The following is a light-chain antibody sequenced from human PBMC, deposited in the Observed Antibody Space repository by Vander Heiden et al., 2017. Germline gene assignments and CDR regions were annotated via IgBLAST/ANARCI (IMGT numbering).Light chain of an antibody. CDR1: KSLLHSDRNTY. CDR3: MQCVQLPLT. Sequence: DIVMTQTPLSLSVTPRQPASSSCKSNKSLLHSDRNTYLNWYLQKPGQPPQLLIYEVSNRFSGVPDRFSGSGSGTDFTLKISRVEAEDIGVYYCMQCVQLPLTFGAGTKVDIK. CDR2: EVS. J-gene: IGKJ3*01. V-gene: IGKV2D-29*01.